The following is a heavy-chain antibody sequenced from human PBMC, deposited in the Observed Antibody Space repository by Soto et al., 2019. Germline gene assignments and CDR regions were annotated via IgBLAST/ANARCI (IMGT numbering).Heavy chain of an antibody. CDR2: IYHSGST. D-gene: IGHD5-12*01. CDR1: GGSISSGGYS. Sequence: QLQLQESGSGLVKPSQTLSLTCAVSGGSISSGGYSWSWIRQPPGKGLEWIGYIYHSGSTYYNPSLKSRVTLSVDRSQNQFSLKLSSVTAADTALYYCAAGGGLPRYYWGQGTLVTVSS. CDR3: AAGGGLPRYY. J-gene: IGHJ4*02. V-gene: IGHV4-30-2*01.